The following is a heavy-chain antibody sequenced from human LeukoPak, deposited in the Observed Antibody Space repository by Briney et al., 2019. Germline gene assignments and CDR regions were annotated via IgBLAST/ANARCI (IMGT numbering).Heavy chain of an antibody. V-gene: IGHV3-48*02. CDR3: ARGYDYDY. Sequence: GGSLGLSCAGSGFSFSTYAMSWVRQVPGKGLEWVSYISGGSSTIYYADSVKGRFTISRDNAKNSLYLQMNSLRDEDTALYYCARGYDYDYWGQGTLVTVSS. J-gene: IGHJ4*02. CDR1: GFSFSTYA. D-gene: IGHD5-12*01. CDR2: ISGGSSTI.